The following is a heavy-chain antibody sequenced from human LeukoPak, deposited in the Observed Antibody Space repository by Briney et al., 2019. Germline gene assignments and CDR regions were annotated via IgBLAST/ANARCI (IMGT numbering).Heavy chain of an antibody. V-gene: IGHV3-48*01. D-gene: IGHD6-6*01. CDR2: ISSRSSTI. CDR3: AKDRGIAAHYFDY. J-gene: IGHJ4*02. Sequence: GGSLRLSCVGSGFIFNDYSMNWVRQAPGKGPEWVSYISSRSSTIYYADSVKGRFTISRDNSKNTMYLQMNSLRADGTAVYYCAKDRGIAAHYFDYWGQGTLVTVSS. CDR1: GFIFNDYS.